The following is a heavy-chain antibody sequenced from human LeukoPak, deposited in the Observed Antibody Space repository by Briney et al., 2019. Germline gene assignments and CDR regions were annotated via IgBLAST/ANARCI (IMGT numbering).Heavy chain of an antibody. Sequence: SETLSLTCTVSGGSISSSSYYWGWIRQLPGKGLEWIGSIYYSGSTYYNPSLKSRVTISVDTSKNQFSLKLSSVTAADTAVYYCARGYAMYSSSSDFFDYWGQGTLVTVSS. CDR2: IYYSGST. CDR1: GGSISSSSYY. CDR3: ARGYAMYSSSSDFFDY. J-gene: IGHJ4*02. V-gene: IGHV4-39*07. D-gene: IGHD6-13*01.